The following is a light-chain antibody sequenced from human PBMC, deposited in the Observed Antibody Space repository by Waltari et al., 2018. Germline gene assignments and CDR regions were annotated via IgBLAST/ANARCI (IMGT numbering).Light chain of an antibody. CDR1: QSNTNW. CDR3: QQYDNYWT. V-gene: IGKV1-5*03. Sequence: TCRASQSNTNWVGWYQQKPGKAPKLLIYKASNLESGVPSRFSGRGCGTEFTLTISSLQPDDFATYYCQQYDNYWTFGQGTKVEIK. CDR2: KAS. J-gene: IGKJ1*01.